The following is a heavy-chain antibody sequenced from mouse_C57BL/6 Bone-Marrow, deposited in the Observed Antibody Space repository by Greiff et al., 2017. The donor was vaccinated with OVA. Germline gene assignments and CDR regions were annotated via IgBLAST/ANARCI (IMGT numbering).Heavy chain of an antibody. V-gene: IGHV1-69*01. CDR3: AREGWGAWFAY. D-gene: IGHD2-3*01. Sequence: HVQLQQPGAELVMPGASVKLSCKASGYTFTSYWMHWVKQRPGQGLEWIGEIDPSDSYTNYNQKFKGKSTLTVDKSSSTAYMQLSSLTSEDSAVYYCAREGWGAWFAYWGQGTLVTVSA. J-gene: IGHJ3*01. CDR2: IDPSDSYT. CDR1: GYTFTSYW.